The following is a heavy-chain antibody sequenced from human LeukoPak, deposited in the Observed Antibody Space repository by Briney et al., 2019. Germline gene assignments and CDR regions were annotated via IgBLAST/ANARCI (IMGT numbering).Heavy chain of an antibody. CDR2: IWYDGSNK. J-gene: IGHJ3*02. Sequence: GGSLRLSCAASGFTFSSYGMHRVRQAPGKGLEWVAVIWYDGSNKYYADSVKGRFTISRDNSKNTLYLQMNGLRAEDTAVYYCARDLGGSYYGAFDIWGQGTMVTVSS. D-gene: IGHD1-26*01. CDR3: ARDLGGSYYGAFDI. V-gene: IGHV3-33*01. CDR1: GFTFSSYG.